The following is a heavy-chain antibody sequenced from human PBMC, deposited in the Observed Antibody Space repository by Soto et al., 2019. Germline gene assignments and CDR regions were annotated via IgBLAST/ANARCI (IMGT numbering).Heavy chain of an antibody. D-gene: IGHD3-10*01. CDR2: IYYSGST. Sequence: SETLCVTCSVAGGSSRSSGCYWGRIRKPPGKGLEWIGSIYYSGSTYYNPSLKSRVTISVDTSKNQFSLELSSVTAAYTAVYYCPSFFGSCPRTWGQGTLVTVSS. CDR3: PSFFGSCPRT. CDR1: GGSSRSSGCY. J-gene: IGHJ1*01. V-gene: IGHV4-39*01.